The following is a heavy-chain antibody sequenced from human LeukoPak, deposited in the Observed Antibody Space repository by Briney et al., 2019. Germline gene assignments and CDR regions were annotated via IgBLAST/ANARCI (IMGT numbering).Heavy chain of an antibody. D-gene: IGHD1-26*01. CDR1: GFTLTHCG. J-gene: IGHJ4*02. CDR2: ITGSSGRT. V-gene: IGHV3-23*01. CDR3: AKGTRVGVTTPFDS. Sequence: GGSLRLSCAGSGFTLTHCGMHWVRQAPGKGLEWVSSITGSSGRTYYADSVKGRFTISRDTSNNTLYLQMSSLSDEDTAVYYCAKGTRVGVTTPFDSWGQGTLVTVSS.